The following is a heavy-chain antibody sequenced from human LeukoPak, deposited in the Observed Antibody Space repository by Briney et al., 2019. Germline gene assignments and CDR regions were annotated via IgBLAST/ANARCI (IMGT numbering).Heavy chain of an antibody. V-gene: IGHV1-69*13. CDR2: IIPIFGTA. Sequence: GASVKVSCKASGGTFSSYAISWVRQAPGQGLEWMGRIIPIFGTANYAQKFQGRVTITADESTSTAYMELSSLRSEDTAVYYCARDWKGGSYGMDVWGQGTTVTVSS. J-gene: IGHJ6*02. D-gene: IGHD2-15*01. CDR3: ARDWKGGSYGMDV. CDR1: GGTFSSYA.